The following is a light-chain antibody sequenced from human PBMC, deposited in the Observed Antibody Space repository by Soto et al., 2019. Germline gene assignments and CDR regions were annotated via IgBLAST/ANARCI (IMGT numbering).Light chain of an antibody. CDR2: GAS. J-gene: IGKJ5*01. CDR3: QQYTTSPIT. CDR1: QSVGDR. V-gene: IGKV3-20*01. Sequence: EIVLTQSPGTLSLFPGEGATLSCRASQSVGDRLAWYQQKPGQSPRLLISGASSRATGIPDRFSGGGSGTDFTLTISILEPEDFALYYCQQYTTSPITFGQGTRLDIK.